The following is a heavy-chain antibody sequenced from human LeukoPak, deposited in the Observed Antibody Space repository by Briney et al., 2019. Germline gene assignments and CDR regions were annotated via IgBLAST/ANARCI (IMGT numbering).Heavy chain of an antibody. Sequence: SSETLSLTCSVSGYSISSGYYSGWIRQPPGKGLEWIGSIYHSGSTYYNPSLKSRVTISVDTSKNQFSLKLSSVTAADTAVYYCARGYVDTAMVYYFDYWCEGHLVTVSS. D-gene: IGHD5-18*01. CDR1: GYSISSGYY. CDR2: IYHSGST. CDR3: ARGYVDTAMVYYFDY. J-gene: IGHJ4*02. V-gene: IGHV4-38-2*02.